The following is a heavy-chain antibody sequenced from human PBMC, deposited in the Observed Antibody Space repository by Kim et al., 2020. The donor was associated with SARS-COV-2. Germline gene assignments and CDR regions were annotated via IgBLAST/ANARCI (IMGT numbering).Heavy chain of an antibody. V-gene: IGHV1-46*01. Sequence: SYAQKFQCRVTMTRDAATSTVYMELSSLRSEDTAVYYCARYWSTSGGFDYWGQGTLVTVSS. CDR3: ARYWSTSGGFDY. J-gene: IGHJ4*02. D-gene: IGHD2-2*01.